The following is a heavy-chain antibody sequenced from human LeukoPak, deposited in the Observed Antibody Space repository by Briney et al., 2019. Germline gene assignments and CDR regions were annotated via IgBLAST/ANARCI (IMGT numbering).Heavy chain of an antibody. CDR2: INPSGGST. D-gene: IGHD2-15*01. CDR3: ARDIGQDSYFDY. Sequence: ASVKVSCKASGYTFTGYYMHWVRQAPGQGLEWMGIINPSGGSTSYAQKFQGRVTMTRDTSTSTVYMELSSLRSKDTAVYYCARDIGQDSYFDYWGQGTLVTVSS. V-gene: IGHV1-46*01. J-gene: IGHJ4*02. CDR1: GYTFTGYY.